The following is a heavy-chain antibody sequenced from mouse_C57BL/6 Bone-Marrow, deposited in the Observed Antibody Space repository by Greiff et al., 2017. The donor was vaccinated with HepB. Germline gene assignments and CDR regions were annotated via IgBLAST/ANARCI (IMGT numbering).Heavy chain of an antibody. CDR1: GFTFSSYT. CDR3: ARQGDYYAMDY. Sequence: EVKLQESGGGLVKPGGSLKLSCAASGFTFSSYTMSWVRQTPEKRLEWVATISGGGGNTYYPDSVKGRFTISRDNAKNTLYLQMSSLRSEDTALYYCARQGDYYAMDYWGQGTSVTVSS. V-gene: IGHV5-9*01. J-gene: IGHJ4*01. CDR2: ISGGGGNT.